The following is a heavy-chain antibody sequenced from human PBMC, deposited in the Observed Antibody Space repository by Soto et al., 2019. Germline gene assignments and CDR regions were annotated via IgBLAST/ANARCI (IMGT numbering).Heavy chain of an antibody. V-gene: IGHV4-59*01. CDR3: ARAHAPTLPFDY. J-gene: IGHJ4*01. Sequence: SEPRSLTCTVSGGSMRNVYWSWIRQAPGKGLEGIGFIFHSGNAKYNPSLKSRVTISVDTSKNQFSLSLDSVTAADTAVYFCARAHAPTLPFDYWGQGTLVTVSS. CDR2: IFHSGNA. CDR1: GGSMRNVY. D-gene: IGHD2-15*01.